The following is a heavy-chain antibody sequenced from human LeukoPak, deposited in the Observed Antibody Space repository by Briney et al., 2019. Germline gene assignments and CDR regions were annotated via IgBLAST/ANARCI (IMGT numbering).Heavy chain of an antibody. CDR2: IWYDGSNK. CDR3: ASRQTLSSSWYASDI. Sequence: GGSLRLSCAASGFTFSSYGMHWVRQAPGKGLEWVAVIWYDGSNKYYADSVKGRFTISRDNSKNTLYLQMNSLRAEDTAVYYCASRQTLSSSWYASDIWGQGTMVTVSS. V-gene: IGHV3-33*01. J-gene: IGHJ3*02. CDR1: GFTFSSYG. D-gene: IGHD6-13*01.